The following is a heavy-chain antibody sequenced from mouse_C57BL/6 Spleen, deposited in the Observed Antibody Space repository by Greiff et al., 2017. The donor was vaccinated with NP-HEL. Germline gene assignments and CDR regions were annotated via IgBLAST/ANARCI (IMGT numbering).Heavy chain of an antibody. CDR2: IDPSDSYT. CDR3: ARFDDYDVAY. D-gene: IGHD2-4*01. J-gene: IGHJ3*01. Sequence: VQLQQPGAELVMPGASVKLSCKASGYTFTSYWMHWVKQRPGQGLEWIGEIDPSDSYTNYNQKFKGKSTLTVDKSSSTAYMQLSSLTSEDSAVYYCARFDDYDVAYWGQGTLVTVS. V-gene: IGHV1-69*01. CDR1: GYTFTSYW.